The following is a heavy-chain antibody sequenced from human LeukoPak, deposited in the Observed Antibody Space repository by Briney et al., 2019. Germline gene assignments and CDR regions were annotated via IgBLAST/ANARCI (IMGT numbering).Heavy chain of an antibody. CDR2: ISAYNGNT. J-gene: IGHJ6*03. V-gene: IGHV1-18*01. D-gene: IGHD6-13*01. CDR3: ARVVDSSWFYYYYMDV. CDR1: GYTFTSYG. Sequence: ASVKVSCKASGYTFTSYGISWVRQAPGQGLEWMGWISAYNGNTNYAQKLQGRVTMTTDTSTSTAYMELRSLRSDDTAVYYCARVVDSSWFYYYYMDVWGKGTTVTVSS.